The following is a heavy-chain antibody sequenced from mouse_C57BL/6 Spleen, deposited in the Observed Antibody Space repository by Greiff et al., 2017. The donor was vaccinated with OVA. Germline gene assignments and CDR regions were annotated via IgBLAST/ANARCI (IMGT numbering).Heavy chain of an antibody. CDR2: IYPGNSDT. D-gene: IGHD2-4*01. Sequence: EVQLQQSGTVLARPGASVKMSCKTSGYTFTSYWMHWVKQRPGQGLEWIGAIYPGNSDTSYNQKFKGKAKLTAVTSAGTAYMELSSLTNEDSAVYYCTRYPIYYDYDVAWFAYWGQGTLVTVSA. CDR1: GYTFTSYW. V-gene: IGHV1-5*01. CDR3: TRYPIYYDYDVAWFAY. J-gene: IGHJ3*01.